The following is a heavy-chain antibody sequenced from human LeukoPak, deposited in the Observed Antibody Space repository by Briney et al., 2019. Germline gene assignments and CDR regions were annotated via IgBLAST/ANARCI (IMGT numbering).Heavy chain of an antibody. J-gene: IGHJ4*02. CDR3: AKAMGTSWDFDY. CDR1: GFSFSAYG. V-gene: IGHV3-23*01. D-gene: IGHD2-2*01. Sequence: PGGSLRLSCAASGFSFSAYGMTWARQAPGKGLEWVSVISNSGGITHYADSVKGRFTISRDNSKNRLYLQMNSLRAEDTAVYYCAKAMGTSWDFDYWGQGTLVTVSS. CDR2: ISNSGGIT.